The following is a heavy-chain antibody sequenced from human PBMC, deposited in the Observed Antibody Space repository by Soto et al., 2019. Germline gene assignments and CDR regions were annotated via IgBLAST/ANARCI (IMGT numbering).Heavy chain of an antibody. CDR2: IYWDDDK. V-gene: IGHV2-5*02. Sequence: QITLKESGPTVVKPTETLTLTCTFSGFSLTTSGVGVGWVRQSQGKAPEWLALIYWDDDKRYSTSLKSRLTISKDTSKNQVVLTMANVDPADTATYYCAHRVLRTVFGLVTTTAIYFDFWGQGNPVVVSS. J-gene: IGHJ4*02. D-gene: IGHD3-3*01. CDR1: GFSLTTSGVG. CDR3: AHRVLRTVFGLVTTTAIYFDF.